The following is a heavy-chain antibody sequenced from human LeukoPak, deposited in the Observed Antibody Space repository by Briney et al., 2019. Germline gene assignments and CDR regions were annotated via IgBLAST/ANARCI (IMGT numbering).Heavy chain of an antibody. CDR2: ISAYNCNT. CDR1: GYTFTSYG. Sequence: ASVKVSCKASGYTFTSYGISWLRQAPGQGLDWMGWISAYNCNTNYAQKLQGSVSMTTDTSTSTAYMELRSLRSDDTAVYYCHMTTVTTEGNSDFDYWGQGTLVTVSS. D-gene: IGHD4-17*01. J-gene: IGHJ4*02. V-gene: IGHV1-18*01. CDR3: HMTTVTTEGNSDFDY.